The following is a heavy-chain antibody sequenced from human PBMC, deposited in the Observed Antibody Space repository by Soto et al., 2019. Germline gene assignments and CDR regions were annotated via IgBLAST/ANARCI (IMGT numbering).Heavy chain of an antibody. Sequence: QVQLVQSGAEVKKPGSSVKVSCKASGGTFSSYTISWVRQAPGQGLEWMGRIIPILGIANYAQKFQGRVTITADKSTSTADMELSSLRSEDTAVYYCAPVVVTATTGGYWGQGTLVTVSS. D-gene: IGHD2-21*02. CDR2: IIPILGIA. CDR1: GGTFSSYT. J-gene: IGHJ4*02. CDR3: APVVVTATTGGY. V-gene: IGHV1-69*02.